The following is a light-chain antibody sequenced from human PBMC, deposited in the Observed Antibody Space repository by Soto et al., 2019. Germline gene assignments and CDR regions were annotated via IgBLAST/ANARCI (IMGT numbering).Light chain of an antibody. Sequence: DIQMTQSPSTLSASVGDRVTITCRASQSISGWLAWYQQKPGKAPKLLIFDGSSLQSGVPSRFSGSGSGTEFTLSISCLQPDDSATYYCQQLDSYYRTFGQGTKVDIK. J-gene: IGKJ1*01. CDR3: QQLDSYYRT. CDR2: DGS. CDR1: QSISGW. V-gene: IGKV1-5*01.